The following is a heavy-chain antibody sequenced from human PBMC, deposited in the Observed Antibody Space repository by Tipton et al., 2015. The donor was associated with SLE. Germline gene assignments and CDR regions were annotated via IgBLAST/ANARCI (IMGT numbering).Heavy chain of an antibody. V-gene: IGHV3-30-3*01. D-gene: IGHD3-3*01. J-gene: IGHJ4*02. CDR1: GFTFSTYT. CDR2: ISYDGSNK. CDR3: ARGSRYDFWSGSDY. Sequence: SLRLSCAASGFTFSTYTMHWVRQAPGKGLEWVAVISYDGSNKYYADSVKGRFTISRDNSKNTLYLQMNSLRAEDTAVYYCARGSRYDFWSGSDYWGQGTLVTVSS.